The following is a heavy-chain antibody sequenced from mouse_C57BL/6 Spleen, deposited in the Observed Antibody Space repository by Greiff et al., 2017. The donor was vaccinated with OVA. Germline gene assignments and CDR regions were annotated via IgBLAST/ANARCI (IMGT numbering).Heavy chain of an antibody. CDR1: GFTFSSYG. CDR2: ISSGGSYN. Sequence: EVQLVESGGDLVKPGGSLKLSCAASGFTFSSYGMSWVRQTPDKRLEWVATISSGGSYNYYPDSVKGRFTISRDNAKNTLYLQMSSLKSEDTAMYYCARQGDGTTVGFDYWGQGTTLTVSS. V-gene: IGHV5-6*01. CDR3: ARQGDGTTVGFDY. D-gene: IGHD1-1*01. J-gene: IGHJ2*01.